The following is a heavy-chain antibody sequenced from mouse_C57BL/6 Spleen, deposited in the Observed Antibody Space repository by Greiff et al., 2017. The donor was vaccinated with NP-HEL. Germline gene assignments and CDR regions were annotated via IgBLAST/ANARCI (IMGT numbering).Heavy chain of an antibody. V-gene: IGHV1-52*01. J-gene: IGHJ3*01. CDR1: GYTFTSYW. CDR3: ARSDYDYDSWFAY. Sequence: VQLQQPGAELVRPGSSVKLSCKASGYTFTSYWMHWVKQRPIQGLEWIGNIDPSDSETHYTQKFKDKATLTVDKSSSTAYMQLSSLTSEDSAVYDCARSDYDYDSWFAYWGQGTLVTVSA. CDR2: IDPSDSET. D-gene: IGHD2-4*01.